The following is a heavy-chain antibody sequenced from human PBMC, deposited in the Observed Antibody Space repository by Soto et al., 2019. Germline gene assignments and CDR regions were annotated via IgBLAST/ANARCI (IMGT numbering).Heavy chain of an antibody. D-gene: IGHD2-21*02. CDR3: VREDDGGDRDYYGLDV. V-gene: IGHV4-30-4*01. CDR1: GGSINGQHYH. CDR2: IHYTGSV. J-gene: IGHJ6*02. Sequence: LQTLSLSCTVVGGSINGQHYHCTWKRQAPGKGLEWIGCIHYTGSVRYNPSLQSRITMSVDTSKNLFSLNLSSGTAADTAVYFCVREDDGGDRDYYGLDVWGQGTMVTVSS.